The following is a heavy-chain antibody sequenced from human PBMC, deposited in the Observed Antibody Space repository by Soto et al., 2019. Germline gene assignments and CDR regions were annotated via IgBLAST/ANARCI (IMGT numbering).Heavy chain of an antibody. CDR2: ISYDGSNK. CDR1: GFTFSSHG. V-gene: IGHV3-30*18. CDR3: AKAGPNDAFDI. J-gene: IGHJ3*02. Sequence: PGGSLRLSCAASGFTFSSHGMHWVRQAPGKGLEWVAVISYDGSNKYYADSVKGRFTISRDNSKNTLYLQMNSLRAEDTAVYYCAKAGPNDAFDIWGQGTMVTVSS.